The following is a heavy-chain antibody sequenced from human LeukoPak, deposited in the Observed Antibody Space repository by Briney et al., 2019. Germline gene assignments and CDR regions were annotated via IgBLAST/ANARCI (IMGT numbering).Heavy chain of an antibody. CDR3: AWAIHYYDGLDY. Sequence: GGSLRLSCAASGFTFSSYAMNWVRQAPGKGLEWVSGISGSAGSTYYADSVKGRFTISRDNSKNTLYLQMNSLRAEDTAVYYCAWAIHYYDGLDYWGQGTLVTVSS. D-gene: IGHD3-22*01. J-gene: IGHJ4*02. CDR1: GFTFSSYA. V-gene: IGHV3-23*01. CDR2: ISGSAGST.